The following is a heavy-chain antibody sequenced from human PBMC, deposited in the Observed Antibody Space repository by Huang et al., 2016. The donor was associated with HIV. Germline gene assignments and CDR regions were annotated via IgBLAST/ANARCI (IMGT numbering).Heavy chain of an antibody. J-gene: IGHJ4*02. CDR3: ARGSRQGKYYYGSGTAY. CDR2: IKSDGSST. V-gene: IGHV3-74*01. D-gene: IGHD3-10*01. Sequence: EVQLVESGGGLVQPGGSLRLSCAASGFTFSSYWMHWVRQVPGKGLVWVSQIKSDGSSTSYADAVKGRFTISRDNAKNTLYLQMNSLRAEDTAVYYCARGSRQGKYYYGSGTAYWGQGTLVTVSS. CDR1: GFTFSSYW.